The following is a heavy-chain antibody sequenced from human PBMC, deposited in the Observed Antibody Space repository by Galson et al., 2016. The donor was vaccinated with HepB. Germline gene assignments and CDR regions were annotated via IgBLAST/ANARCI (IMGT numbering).Heavy chain of an antibody. J-gene: IGHJ3*01. CDR1: GDSISGSTYY. CDR3: ARHRRERSPWDAFDV. CDR2: IYHSGST. V-gene: IGHV4-39*07. D-gene: IGHD1-26*01. Sequence: ETLSLTCTVSGDSISGSTYYWGWVRQPPGKGLEWIGSIYHSGSTYDNPSVRGRLTISVNTSKNQFSLSLKSVTAADTAVYFCARHRRERSPWDAFDVWGQGTMVSVSS.